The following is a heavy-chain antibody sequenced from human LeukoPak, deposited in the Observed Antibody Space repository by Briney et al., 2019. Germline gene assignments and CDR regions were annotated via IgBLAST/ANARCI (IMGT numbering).Heavy chain of an antibody. V-gene: IGHV1-2*02. Sequence: ASVKVSCKASGGTFSSYAISWVRQAPGQGLEWMGWINPNSGGTNYAQKFQGRVTMTRDTSISTAYMELSRLRSDDTAVYYCAGQVQLERTPRFDYWGQGTLVTVSS. J-gene: IGHJ4*02. D-gene: IGHD1-1*01. CDR1: GGTFSSYA. CDR3: AGQVQLERTPRFDY. CDR2: INPNSGGT.